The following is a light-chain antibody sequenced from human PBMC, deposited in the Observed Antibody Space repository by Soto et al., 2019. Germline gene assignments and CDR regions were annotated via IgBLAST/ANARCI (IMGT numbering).Light chain of an antibody. CDR1: QSINSN. CDR3: QQRSRWPLT. CDR2: DVF. Sequence: EIVLTQSPATLSLSPGERATLSCRASQSINSNVAWYQQKPGQAPRLIVYDVFNRATGIPARFSGSGSGTDFTLTISSLEPEDLAVYYCQQRSRWPLTFGGGTKVEIK. V-gene: IGKV3-11*01. J-gene: IGKJ4*01.